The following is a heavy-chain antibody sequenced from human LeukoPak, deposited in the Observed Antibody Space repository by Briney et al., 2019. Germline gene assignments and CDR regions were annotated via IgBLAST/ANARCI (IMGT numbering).Heavy chain of an antibody. J-gene: IGHJ4*02. CDR1: GFTFSSYW. Sequence: GVSLRLSCAASGFTFSSYWMSWVRQTPGKGLEGVANIKQDGSEKYYVDSVKGRFTISTDNSKNTLYLQMNSLRAEDTAVYYCAKWTGGYCTSTSCYTGVYFDYWGQGTLVTVSS. CDR3: AKWTGGYCTSTSCYTGVYFDY. D-gene: IGHD2-2*02. V-gene: IGHV3-7*03. CDR2: IKQDGSEK.